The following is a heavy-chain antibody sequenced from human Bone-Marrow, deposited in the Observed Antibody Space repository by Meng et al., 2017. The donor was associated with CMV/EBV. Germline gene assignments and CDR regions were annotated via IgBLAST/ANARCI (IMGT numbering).Heavy chain of an antibody. CDR1: GFAFSSHW. D-gene: IGHD5-12*01. CDR2: INSDGSTT. CDR3: AREPLDATSVDY. Sequence: GGSLRLSCAVSGFAFSSHWMHWVRQAPGKGLVWVSRINSDGSTTSYADSVKGRFTISRDNAKNTLYLQMDSLRAEDTAVYYCAREPLDATSVDYWGQGTLVTVSS. V-gene: IGHV3-74*01. J-gene: IGHJ4*02.